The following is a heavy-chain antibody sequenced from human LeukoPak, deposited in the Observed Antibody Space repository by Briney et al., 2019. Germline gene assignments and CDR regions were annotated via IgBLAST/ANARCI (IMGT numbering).Heavy chain of an antibody. CDR3: ARGAIGDSPARFDF. CDR2: VYSGGRT. CDR1: GFSVRTNY. V-gene: IGHV3-53*01. Sequence: GVSLRLSCAASGFSVRTNYMSWVRQTPGKALEWVSTVYSGGRTYYADSVRGRFTISMDNSRNTLFLDMRALRVDDTAIYYCARGAIGDSPARFDFWGQGTLVTVSS. D-gene: IGHD4-17*01. J-gene: IGHJ5*01.